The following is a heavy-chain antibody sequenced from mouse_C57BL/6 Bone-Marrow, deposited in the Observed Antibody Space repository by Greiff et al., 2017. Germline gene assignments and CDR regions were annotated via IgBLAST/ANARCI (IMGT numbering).Heavy chain of an antibody. D-gene: IGHD1-1*01. Sequence: EVQLVESGGGLVKPGGSLKLSCAASGFTFSSYAMSWVRQTPEKRLEWVATISDGGSYTYYPDNVKGRFTISRDNAKNNLYLQMSHLKSEDTAMYYCARNYYGSSYDWFAYWGQGTLVTVSA. CDR1: GFTFSSYA. CDR2: ISDGGSYT. J-gene: IGHJ3*01. V-gene: IGHV5-4*01. CDR3: ARNYYGSSYDWFAY.